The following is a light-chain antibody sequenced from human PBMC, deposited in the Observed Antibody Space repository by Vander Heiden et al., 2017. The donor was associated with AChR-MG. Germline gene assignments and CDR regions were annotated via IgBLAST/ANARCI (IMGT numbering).Light chain of an antibody. J-gene: IGLJ3*02. Sequence: QSVLTQPPSVSEAPGQTLTISCSGSLSNVGKHGVSWYQQVPGKAPKLLIYYDDLLPPGVSARFSASKSGTSASLAISGLQSEDEADYYCAVLDDSLNGRVFGGGTRLTVL. V-gene: IGLV1-36*01. CDR2: YDD. CDR3: AVLDDSLNGRV. CDR1: LSNVGKHG.